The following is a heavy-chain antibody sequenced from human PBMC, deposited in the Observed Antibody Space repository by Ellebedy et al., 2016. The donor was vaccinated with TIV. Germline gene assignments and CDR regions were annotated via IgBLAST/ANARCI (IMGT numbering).Heavy chain of an antibody. CDR3: AKDRDDDGDYVFDS. V-gene: IGHV3-23*01. Sequence: GGSLRLSXTAPGFTFSSYVMSWVRQAPGKGLKWVSGISRSGDSTYYADSVKGRFTISRDNPKNTLYLQMNSLRAEDTAVYYCAKDRDDDGDYVFDSWGQGTLVTVSS. J-gene: IGHJ4*02. CDR2: ISRSGDST. CDR1: GFTFSSYV. D-gene: IGHD4-17*01.